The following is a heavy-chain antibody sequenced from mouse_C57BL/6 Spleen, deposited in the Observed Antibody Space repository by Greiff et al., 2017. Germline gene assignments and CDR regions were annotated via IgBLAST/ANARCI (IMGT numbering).Heavy chain of an antibody. CDR1: GYAFSSSW. J-gene: IGHJ2*01. V-gene: IGHV1-82*01. Sequence: QVQLQQSGPELVKPGASVTISCKASGYAFSSSWMNWVKQRPGKGLEWIGRIYPGDGDTNYNGKFKGKATLTADKSSSTAYMQLSSLTSEDSAVYFCARDGYGNFDYWGQGTTLTVSS. CDR2: IYPGDGDT. D-gene: IGHD2-1*01. CDR3: ARDGYGNFDY.